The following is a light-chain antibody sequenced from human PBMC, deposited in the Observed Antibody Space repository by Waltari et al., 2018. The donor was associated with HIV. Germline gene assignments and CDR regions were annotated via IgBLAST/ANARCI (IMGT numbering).Light chain of an antibody. Sequence: SYELTQPPSVSVSPGQTARITCSGDALPKQYAYWYQQKPGQAPVLVIYKDSERPSGIPERFSGSSSGTTVTLTISGVQTEDEADYYCQSADSTGTYPDVFGPGTKVTVL. CDR3: QSADSTGTYPDV. J-gene: IGLJ1*01. V-gene: IGLV3-25*03. CDR2: KDS. CDR1: ALPKQY.